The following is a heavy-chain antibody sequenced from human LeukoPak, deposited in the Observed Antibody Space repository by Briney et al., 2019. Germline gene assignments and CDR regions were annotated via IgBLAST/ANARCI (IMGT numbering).Heavy chain of an antibody. CDR2: IIPIFGTA. CDR1: GGTFSSYS. V-gene: IGHV1-69*13. J-gene: IGHJ3*02. D-gene: IGHD3-3*01. Sequence: SVKVSCKASGGTFSSYSISWVRQAPGQGLEWMGGIIPIFGTANYAQKFQGRVTITADESTSTAYMELSSLRSEDTAVYYCARIPYDFWSGDAFDIWGQGTMVTVSS. CDR3: ARIPYDFWSGDAFDI.